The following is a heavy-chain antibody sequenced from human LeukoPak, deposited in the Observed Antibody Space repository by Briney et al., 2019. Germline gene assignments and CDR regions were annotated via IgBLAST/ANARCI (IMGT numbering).Heavy chain of an antibody. CDR2: ISGSGGST. CDR1: GFTFSSYG. Sequence: GRSLRLSCAASGFTFSSYGMHWVRQAPGKGLEWVSAISGSGGSTYYADSVKGRFTISRDNSKNTLYLQMNSLRAEDTAVYYCAKALLDSNDYWGQGTLVTVSS. V-gene: IGHV3-23*01. D-gene: IGHD3-9*01. CDR3: AKALLDSNDY. J-gene: IGHJ4*02.